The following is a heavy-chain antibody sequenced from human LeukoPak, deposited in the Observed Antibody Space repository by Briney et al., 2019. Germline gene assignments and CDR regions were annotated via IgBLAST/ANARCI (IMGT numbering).Heavy chain of an antibody. Sequence: ASVKVSCKASGFTLTNYDINWVRQAPGQGLEWMGRINPNSGGTNYAQKFQGRVTMTRDTSISTAYMELSRLRSDDTAVYYCATKGGYSSSSGGYLDYWGQGTLVTVSS. D-gene: IGHD6-6*01. CDR3: ATKGGYSSSSGGYLDY. CDR1: GFTLTNYD. CDR2: INPNSGGT. V-gene: IGHV1-2*06. J-gene: IGHJ4*02.